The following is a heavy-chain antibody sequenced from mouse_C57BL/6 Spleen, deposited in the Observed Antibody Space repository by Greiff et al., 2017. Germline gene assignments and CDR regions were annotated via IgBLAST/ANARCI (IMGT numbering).Heavy chain of an antibody. CDR1: GFTFTSYW. D-gene: IGHD3-3*01. V-gene: IGHV1-5*01. CDR2: IYPEDSDT. J-gene: IGHJ4*01. Sequence: EVQRVESGTVLVRPGASVKMSCTTSGFTFTSYWMHWVKQTPEQGLEWIGAIYPEDSDTSSTQNFKGKAQLTAVTSASTAYMELSSLTNEDTAVYYCATGTRGYAMDYWGQGTSVTVSS. CDR3: ATGTRGYAMDY.